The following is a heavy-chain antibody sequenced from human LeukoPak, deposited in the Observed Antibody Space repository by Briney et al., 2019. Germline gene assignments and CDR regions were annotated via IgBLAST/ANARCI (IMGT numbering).Heavy chain of an antibody. V-gene: IGHV1-46*01. D-gene: IGHD2-21*02. Sequence: ASVKVSCKASGYTFTSYYMHWVRQAPGQGLEWMGIINPSGGSTSYAQKFQGRVTMTRDTSTSTVYMELSSLRSEDTAVYYCAGAPYTKYCGGDCEGQAFDYWGQGTLVTVSS. CDR3: AGAPYTKYCGGDCEGQAFDY. CDR2: INPSGGST. J-gene: IGHJ4*02. CDR1: GYTFTSYY.